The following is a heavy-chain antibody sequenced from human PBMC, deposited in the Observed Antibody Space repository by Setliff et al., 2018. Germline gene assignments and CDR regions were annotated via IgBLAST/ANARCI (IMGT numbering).Heavy chain of an antibody. CDR1: GYPFSDNW. V-gene: IGHV5-51*01. J-gene: IGHJ4*02. CDR2: IYPGDSDT. Sequence: PGESLKISCKGSGYPFSDNWIGWVRQMPGKGLEWMGIIYPGDSDTRYSPSFQGQVTISADKSISTAYLQWSSLKASDTAMYYCARVEEYCSGGTCYSFDYWGQGTLVTVSS. CDR3: ARVEEYCSGGTCYSFDY. D-gene: IGHD2-15*01.